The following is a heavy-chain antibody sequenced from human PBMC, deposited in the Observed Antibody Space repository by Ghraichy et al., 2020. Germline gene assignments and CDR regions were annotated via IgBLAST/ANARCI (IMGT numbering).Heavy chain of an antibody. D-gene: IGHD6-19*01. CDR3: AKDITRYTSGSWSY. CDR1: GFTFDDYA. Sequence: GGSLRLSCAASGFTFDDYAMHWVRQAPGKGLEWVSLISGDGGNTYYADSVKGRFTISRDNSKNSLYLQMNSLRTEDTAFYYCAKDITRYTSGSWSYWGQGTLVTVSS. J-gene: IGHJ4*02. CDR2: ISGDGGNT. V-gene: IGHV3-43*02.